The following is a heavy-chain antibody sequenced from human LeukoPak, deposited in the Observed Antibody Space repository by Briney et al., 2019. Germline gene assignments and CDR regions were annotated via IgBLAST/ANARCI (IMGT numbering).Heavy chain of an antibody. D-gene: IGHD3-22*01. Sequence: ASVKVSCKASGYTFTSYGISWVRQAPGQGLEWMGWISAYNGNTNCAQKLQGRVTMTTDTSTSTAYMELRSLRSDDTAVYYCARDYGDYYDSSGYNQGAFDYWGQGTLVTVSS. V-gene: IGHV1-18*01. J-gene: IGHJ4*02. CDR3: ARDYGDYYDSSGYNQGAFDY. CDR2: ISAYNGNT. CDR1: GYTFTSYG.